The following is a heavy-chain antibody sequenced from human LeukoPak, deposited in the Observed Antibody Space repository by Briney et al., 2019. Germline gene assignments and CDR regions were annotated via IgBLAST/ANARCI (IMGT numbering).Heavy chain of an antibody. CDR1: GGSISSGGYS. CDR2: IYHSGDT. V-gene: IGHV4-30-2*01. CDR3: ARGPSPFDY. Sequence: SQTLSLTCAVSGGSISSGGYSWSWIRQPPGKGLEWIAYIYHSGDTYYNPSLRSRVTISLDSSKNQFSLKLSSVTAADTAVYYCARGPSPFDYWGQGTPVTVSS. J-gene: IGHJ4*02.